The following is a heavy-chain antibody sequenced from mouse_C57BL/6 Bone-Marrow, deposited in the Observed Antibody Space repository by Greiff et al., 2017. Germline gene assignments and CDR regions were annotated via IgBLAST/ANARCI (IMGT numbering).Heavy chain of an antibody. CDR2: IYPGSGST. V-gene: IGHV1-55*01. D-gene: IGHD4-1*01. J-gene: IGHJ2*01. CDR1: GYTFTSYW. CDR3: ERKGVPWDQEDYFDY. Sequence: QVQLQQPGAELVKPGASVKMSCKASGYTFTSYWITWVKQRPGQGLEWIGDIYPGSGSTNYNEKFKSKATLTVDTSSSTAYMQLSSLTSEDSAVYYCERKGVPWDQEDYFDYWGQGTTLTVSS.